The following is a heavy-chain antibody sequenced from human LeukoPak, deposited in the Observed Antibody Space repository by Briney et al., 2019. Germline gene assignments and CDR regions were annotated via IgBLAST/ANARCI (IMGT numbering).Heavy chain of an antibody. CDR2: IFTSGST. CDR3: ARTTEGGYSNGYFYYYYMDV. J-gene: IGHJ6*03. D-gene: IGHD4-11*01. V-gene: IGHV4-61*09. Sequence: PSETLSLTCTVSGGSISSGRYYWNWIRQPAGKGLEWIGHIFTSGSTNYNPSLKSRVTISVDTSKNQFSLKLSSVTAADTAVYYCARTTEGGYSNGYFYYYYMDVWGKGTTVTISS. CDR1: GGSISSGRYY.